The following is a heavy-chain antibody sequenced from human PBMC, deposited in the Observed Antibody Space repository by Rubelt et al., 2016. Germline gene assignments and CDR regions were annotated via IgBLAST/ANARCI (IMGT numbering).Heavy chain of an antibody. CDR2: AYNGNT. Sequence: AYNGNTNYAQKLQGRVTMTTDTSTSTAYMELRSLRSDDTAVYYCARVLDSALDYWGQGTLVTVSS. J-gene: IGHJ4*02. D-gene: IGHD3/OR15-3a*01. V-gene: IGHV1-18*01. CDR3: ARVLDSALDY.